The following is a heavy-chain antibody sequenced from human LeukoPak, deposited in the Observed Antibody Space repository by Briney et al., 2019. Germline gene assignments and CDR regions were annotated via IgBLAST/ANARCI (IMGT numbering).Heavy chain of an antibody. Sequence: SETLSLTCTVSGGSTSTYYWSWIRQPAGKGLEWTGRIYTSGSTYYNPSLKSRVTISVDTSKNQFSLKLSSVTAADTAVYYCARVPVRGSTKYYFDYWGQGTLVTVSS. D-gene: IGHD1-26*01. V-gene: IGHV4-4*07. J-gene: IGHJ4*02. CDR2: IYTSGST. CDR1: GGSTSTYY. CDR3: ARVPVRGSTKYYFDY.